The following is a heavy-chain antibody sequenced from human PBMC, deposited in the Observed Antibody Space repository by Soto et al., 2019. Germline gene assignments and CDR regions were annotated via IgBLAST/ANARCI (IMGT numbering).Heavy chain of an antibody. Sequence: EVQLLESGGGLVQPGGSLRLSCAASAFTFSSYAMSWVRQAPGKGLEWVSAISASGGSTYYAASVKGRFPISSDSSENTLYLQMSSLRADDTAVYYCAKGRGNSVYNFDNWGQGTLVTVSS. J-gene: IGHJ4*02. V-gene: IGHV3-23*01. D-gene: IGHD1-26*01. CDR1: AFTFSSYA. CDR3: AKGRGNSVYNFDN. CDR2: ISASGGST.